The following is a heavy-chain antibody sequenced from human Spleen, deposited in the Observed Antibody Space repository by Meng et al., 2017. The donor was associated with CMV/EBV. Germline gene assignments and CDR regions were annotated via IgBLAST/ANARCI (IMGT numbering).Heavy chain of an antibody. Sequence: GESLKISCADSGIDVNTYWMNWVRQAPGKGLEWVANIKQGGSEKYSVDSVKGRFTSSRDNARNSLYLQMNTLRAEDTAVYYCARDQVGVSGYYFSYYYGMDVWGQGTTVTVSS. CDR1: GIDVNTYW. V-gene: IGHV3-7*01. CDR3: ARDQVGVSGYYFSYYYGMDV. J-gene: IGHJ6*02. D-gene: IGHD2/OR15-2a*01. CDR2: IKQGGSEK.